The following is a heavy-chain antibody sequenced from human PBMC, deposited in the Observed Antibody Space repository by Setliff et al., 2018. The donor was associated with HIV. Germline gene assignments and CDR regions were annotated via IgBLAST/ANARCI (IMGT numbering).Heavy chain of an antibody. V-gene: IGHV4-39*02. CDR1: GGSSSSSSFY. D-gene: IGHD3-16*01. Sequence: PSETLSLTCTVSGGSSSSSSFYWGWIRQPPGKGLEWIGSIYYSGNTYYNPSLKSRVTVSGDISRNTLYLQMTSLRAEDTAVYYCARDWGVYPNYYYYMDVWGKGTTVTVSS. J-gene: IGHJ6*03. CDR2: IYYSGNT. CDR3: ARDWGVYPNYYYYMDV.